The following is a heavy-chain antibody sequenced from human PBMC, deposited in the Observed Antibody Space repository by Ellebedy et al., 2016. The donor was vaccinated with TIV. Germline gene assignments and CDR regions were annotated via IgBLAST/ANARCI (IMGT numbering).Heavy chain of an antibody. CDR3: ARSPGYCTNGVCYDY. V-gene: IGHV5-51*01. J-gene: IGHJ4*02. CDR2: IYSGDCDT. Sequence: GESLKISCKGSGYISTSYWIGWVRQMPGKGLEWMGIIYSGDCDTRYSPSFQGQVTISVDKSISTAYLQCGCLKASDTGMFYCARSPGYCTNGVCYDYWGLGTLVTVSS. CDR1: GYISTSYW. D-gene: IGHD2-8*01.